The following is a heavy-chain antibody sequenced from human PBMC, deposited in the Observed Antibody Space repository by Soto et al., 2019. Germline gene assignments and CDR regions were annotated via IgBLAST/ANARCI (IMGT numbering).Heavy chain of an antibody. CDR1: GGSISGYY. CDR2: IYYNGGA. D-gene: IGHD4-4*01. V-gene: IGHV4-59*01. CDR3: TRGTVTVDYFDY. J-gene: IGHJ4*02. Sequence: PSETLSLTCTVSGGSISGYYWSWIRQPPGKGLEWIGYIYYNGGANYNPSLKSRVTMSVDTSKNQFSLKLSSVTAADTAVYYCTRGTVTVDYFDYWGQGTLVTVSS.